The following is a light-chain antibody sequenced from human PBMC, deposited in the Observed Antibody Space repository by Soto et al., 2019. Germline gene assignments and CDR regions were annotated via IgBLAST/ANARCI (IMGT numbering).Light chain of an antibody. CDR2: AVS. J-gene: IGLJ1*01. CDR3: SSYTSDSSYV. V-gene: IGLV2-14*01. CDR1: SSDVGLYDY. Sequence: QSVLTQPVSVSGSPGQSITISCTGTSSDVGLYDYVSWYQQHPGKAPQLMVYAVSNRPSGVSNRFSASKSGNTASLFISGLQAEDEADYYCSSYTSDSSYVFGSGTKVTVL.